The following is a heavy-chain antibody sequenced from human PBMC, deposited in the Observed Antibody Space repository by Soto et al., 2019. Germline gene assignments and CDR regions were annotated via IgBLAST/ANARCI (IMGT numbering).Heavy chain of an antibody. D-gene: IGHD3-16*02. CDR3: AREARDYVWGSYRQPIETNAFDI. CDR1: GFTFSSYG. V-gene: IGHV3-33*01. CDR2: IWYDGSNK. Sequence: GGSLRLSCAASGFTFSSYGMHWVRQAPGKGLEWVAVIWYDGSNKYYADSVKGRFTISRDNSKNTLYLQMNSLRAEDTAVYYCAREARDYVWGSYRQPIETNAFDIWGQGTMVTVSS. J-gene: IGHJ3*02.